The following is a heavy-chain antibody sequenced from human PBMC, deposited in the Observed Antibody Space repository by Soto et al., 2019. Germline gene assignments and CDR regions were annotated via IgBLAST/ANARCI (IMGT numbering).Heavy chain of an antibody. Sequence: QVQLVESGGGVVQPGRSLRLSCAASGFTFSSYAMHWVRQAPGKGLEWVAVISYDGSNKYYADSVKGRFTISRDNSKNTLYLQMNSLRAEDTAVYYCAREDRAWGYYYGRDVWGQGTTVTVSS. J-gene: IGHJ6*02. CDR1: GFTFSSYA. CDR3: AREDRAWGYYYGRDV. V-gene: IGHV3-30-3*01. D-gene: IGHD7-27*01. CDR2: ISYDGSNK.